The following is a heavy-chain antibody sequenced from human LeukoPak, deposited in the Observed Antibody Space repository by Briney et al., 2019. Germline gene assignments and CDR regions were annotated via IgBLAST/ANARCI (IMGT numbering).Heavy chain of an antibody. Sequence: ASVTVSCKASGYTFTSYAMHWVRQAPGQRLEWMGWINAGNGNTKYSQKFQGRVTITRDTSASTAYMELSSLRSGDTAVYYCARSVNRITMVRGAPIDYWGQGTLVTVSS. CDR2: INAGNGNT. J-gene: IGHJ4*02. CDR3: ARSVNRITMVRGAPIDY. V-gene: IGHV1-3*01. CDR1: GYTFTSYA. D-gene: IGHD3-10*01.